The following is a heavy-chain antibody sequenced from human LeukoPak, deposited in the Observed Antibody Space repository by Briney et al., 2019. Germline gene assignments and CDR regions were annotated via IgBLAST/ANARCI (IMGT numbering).Heavy chain of an antibody. D-gene: IGHD5-18*01. CDR2: IYYSGST. CDR1: GGSISSNSYY. CDR3: ARARGYSYGSYMDV. V-gene: IGHV4-39*07. Sequence: SETLSLTCAVSGGSISSNSYYWGWIRQPPGKGLEWIGSIYYSGSTYYNPSLKSRVTISVDTSKNQFSLRLTSVTAADTAVYYRARARGYSYGSYMDVWGKGTTVTVSS. J-gene: IGHJ6*03.